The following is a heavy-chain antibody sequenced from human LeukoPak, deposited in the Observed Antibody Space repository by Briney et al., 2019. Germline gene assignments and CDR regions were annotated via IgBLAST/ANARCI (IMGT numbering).Heavy chain of an antibody. V-gene: IGHV4-59*01. J-gene: IGHJ4*02. Sequence: ASETLSLTCTVSGGSISSYYWSWIRQPPGKGLEWIGYIYYSGSTNYNPSLKSRVTISVDTSKNQFSLKLSSVTAADTAVYYCASGNWGCKSTTCDYHDYWGQGTLVTVSS. D-gene: IGHD2-2*01. CDR1: GGSISSYY. CDR3: ASGNWGCKSTTCDYHDY. CDR2: IYYSGST.